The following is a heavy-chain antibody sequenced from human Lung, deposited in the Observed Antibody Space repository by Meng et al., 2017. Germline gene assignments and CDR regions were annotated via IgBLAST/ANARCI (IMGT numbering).Heavy chain of an antibody. Sequence: SHPPLALPSVALRPPCNVLVCSVSSRGYDWSWIRQPPGKGFEWMGDVYFSGSTNYNPSLKRRVTISLDTSKNQFSLKLNSVTAADTAVYYCARGGTVVNLGYWGPGTLVTVSS. CDR3: ARGGTVVNLGY. CDR1: VCSVSSRGYD. D-gene: IGHD4-23*01. V-gene: IGHV4-61*08. J-gene: IGHJ4*02. CDR2: VYFSGST.